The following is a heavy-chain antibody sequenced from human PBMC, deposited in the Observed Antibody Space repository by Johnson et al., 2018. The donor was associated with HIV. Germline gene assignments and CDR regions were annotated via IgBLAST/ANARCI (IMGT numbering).Heavy chain of an antibody. Sequence: VQLVESGGGLVKPGGSLRLSCVASGFIFNDAWMNWVRQAPGKGLEWVGRIKTKTDGGTIDYTAPVKGRFTLSRDDSKNTLYLQMDSLKTEDTAVYYCTTTDGFWGQGTLVTVSS. J-gene: IGHJ1*01. CDR3: TTTDGF. V-gene: IGHV3-15*01. CDR2: IKTKTDGGTI. D-gene: IGHD3-10*01. CDR1: GFIFNDAW.